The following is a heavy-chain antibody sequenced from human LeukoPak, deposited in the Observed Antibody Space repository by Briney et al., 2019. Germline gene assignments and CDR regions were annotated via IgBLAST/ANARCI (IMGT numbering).Heavy chain of an antibody. Sequence: GGSLRLSCAASGFTFNSYDMSWVRQAPGKGLEWVSGISGSGGSTHYADSVKGRFTISRDNSKKTLYLQMNSLRAEGTAVYYCEGTLTLYAIPIDYWGQGTLVTVSS. CDR3: EGTLTLYAIPIDY. CDR2: ISGSGGST. CDR1: GFTFNSYD. D-gene: IGHD2-8*01. V-gene: IGHV3-23*01. J-gene: IGHJ4*02.